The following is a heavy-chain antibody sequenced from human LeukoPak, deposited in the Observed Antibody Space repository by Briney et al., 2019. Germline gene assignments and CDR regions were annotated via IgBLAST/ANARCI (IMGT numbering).Heavy chain of an antibody. CDR2: ISAYNGNT. Sequence: ASVKVSCKASGYTFTSYGIGWVRQAPGQGLEWMGWISAYNGNTNYAQKLQGRVTMTTDTSTSTAYMELRSLRSDDTAVYYCARDRGYYDSSGYYYFDYWGQGTLVTVSS. CDR1: GYTFTSYG. CDR3: ARDRGYYDSSGYYYFDY. J-gene: IGHJ4*02. V-gene: IGHV1-18*01. D-gene: IGHD3-22*01.